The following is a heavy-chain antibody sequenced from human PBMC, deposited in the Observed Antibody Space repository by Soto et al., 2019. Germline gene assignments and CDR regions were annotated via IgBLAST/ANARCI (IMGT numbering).Heavy chain of an antibody. V-gene: IGHV3-48*02. CDR2: ISSSSSNI. J-gene: IGHJ4*02. Sequence: EVQLVESGGGLVQPGGSLRLSCAASGFTFSSYSMNWVRQAPGKGLEWVSYISSSSSNIYYADSVKGRFTISRDNAKNSLYLQMNSLRDEDTAVYYCARSHHTIFGVGNFDYWGQGTLVTVSS. CDR3: ARSHHTIFGVGNFDY. CDR1: GFTFSSYS. D-gene: IGHD3-3*01.